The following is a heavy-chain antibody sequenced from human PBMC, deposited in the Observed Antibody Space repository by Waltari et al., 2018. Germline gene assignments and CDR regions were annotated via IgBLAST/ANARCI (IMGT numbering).Heavy chain of an antibody. CDR1: GYTFTSYY. D-gene: IGHD6-19*01. J-gene: IGHJ2*01. CDR2: INPRGGST. V-gene: IGHV1-46*01. Sequence: QVQLVQSGAEVKKPGASVKVSCKASGYTFTSYYMHWVRQPPGQGLEWMGIINPRGGSTSYAQKFQGRVTMTRDTSTSTVYMELSSLRSEDTAVYYCARVRGGGAKTVAGRGYFDLWGRGTLVTVSS. CDR3: ARVRGGGAKTVAGRGYFDL.